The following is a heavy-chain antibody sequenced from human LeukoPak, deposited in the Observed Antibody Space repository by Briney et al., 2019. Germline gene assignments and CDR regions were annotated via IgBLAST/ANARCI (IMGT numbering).Heavy chain of an antibody. D-gene: IGHD1-20*01. CDR1: GYTFTSYG. J-gene: IGHJ4*02. V-gene: IGHV1-18*01. CDR3: AREAPPYNWNDVGYFDY. CDR2: IGAYNGNT. Sequence: GASVKVSCKASGYTFTSYGISWVRQAPGQGLEWMGWIGAYNGNTDYAQKLQGRVTMTTDTSTSTAYMELRSLRSDDTAVYYCAREAPPYNWNDVGYFDYWGQGTLVTVSS.